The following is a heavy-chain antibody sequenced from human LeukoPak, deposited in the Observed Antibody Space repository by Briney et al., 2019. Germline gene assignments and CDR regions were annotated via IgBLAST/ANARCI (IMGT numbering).Heavy chain of an antibody. V-gene: IGHV1-46*01. J-gene: IGHJ4*02. D-gene: IGHD6-19*01. CDR3: ARGGSLAAAPHLYYFDY. CDR1: GYTFANYY. CDR2: INPVGGST. Sequence: ASVKVSCKSSGYTFANYYLHWVRQAPGQGLEWMGIINPVGGSTTYTQKFQGRVTMTRDTSTSTVYMDLSSPRSEDTAVYYCARGGSLAAAPHLYYFDYWGQGSLVTVSS.